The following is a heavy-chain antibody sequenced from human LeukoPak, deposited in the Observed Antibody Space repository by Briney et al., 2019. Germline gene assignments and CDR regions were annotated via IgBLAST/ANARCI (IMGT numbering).Heavy chain of an antibody. CDR1: GYTFTSYY. CDR2: IIPIFGTA. CDR3: VRAPSPIQPFDY. J-gene: IGHJ4*02. Sequence: ASVKVSCKASGYTFTSYYMHWVRQAPGQGLEWMGGIIPIFGTANYAQKFQGRVTITADKSTSTAYMELSSLRSEDTAVYYCVRAPSPIQPFDYWGQGTLVTVSS. D-gene: IGHD5-18*01. V-gene: IGHV1-69*06.